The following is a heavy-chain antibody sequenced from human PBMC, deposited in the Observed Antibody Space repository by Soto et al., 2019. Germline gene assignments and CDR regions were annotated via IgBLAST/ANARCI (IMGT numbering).Heavy chain of an antibody. CDR2: VYSSGTT. CDR3: ARDIGSCAYGGGY. D-gene: IGHD3-10*01. CDR1: GGSINSYW. J-gene: IGHJ4*02. V-gene: IGHV4-4*07. Sequence: PSETLSLTCSVSGGSINSYWWSWIRQPAGKGLEWIGRVYSSGTTDYNPSLNSRATLSVETSKNQFSLKLSSVTAADTAVYYCARDIGSCAYGGGYWGQGIQVTVSS.